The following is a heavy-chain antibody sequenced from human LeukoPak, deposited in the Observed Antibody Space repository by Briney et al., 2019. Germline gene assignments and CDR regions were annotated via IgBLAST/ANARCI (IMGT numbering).Heavy chain of an antibody. CDR3: ARQSDGEGAIYYYYYYGMDV. CDR1: GGSISSSSYY. CDR2: IYYSGST. Sequence: PSETLSLTCTASGGSISSSSYYWGWIRQPPGKGLEWIGSIYYSGSTYYNPSLKSRVTISVDTSKNQFSLKLSSVTAADTAVYYCARQSDGEGAIYYYYYYGMDVWGQGTTVTVSS. V-gene: IGHV4-39*01. J-gene: IGHJ6*02. D-gene: IGHD1-26*01.